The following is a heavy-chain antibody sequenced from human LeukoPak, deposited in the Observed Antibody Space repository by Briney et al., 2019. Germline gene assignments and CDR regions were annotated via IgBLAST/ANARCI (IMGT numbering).Heavy chain of an antibody. CDR2: INHSGST. Sequence: PGGSLRLSCAASGFTFTRFWLTWVRQSPGKGLEWIGEINHSGSTNYNPSLKSRVTISVDTSKNQFSLKLSSVTAADTAVYYCARVLNGIRVDYWGQGTLVTVSS. J-gene: IGHJ4*02. V-gene: IGHV4-34*01. D-gene: IGHD3-10*01. CDR3: ARVLNGIRVDY. CDR1: GFTFTRFW.